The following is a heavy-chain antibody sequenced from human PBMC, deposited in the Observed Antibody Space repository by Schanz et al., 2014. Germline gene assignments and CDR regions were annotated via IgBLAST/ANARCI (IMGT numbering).Heavy chain of an antibody. CDR2: IWYDENNK. D-gene: IGHD2-21*01. CDR1: GFTFSSYG. V-gene: IGHV3-33*01. J-gene: IGHJ5*02. CDR3: ARDLEGYDGGGGGFDP. Sequence: VQLVESGGGVVQFGRSLRLSCVASGFTFSSYGMHWVRQAPGKGLEWVAVIWYDENNKYYADSVKGRFTMSRDNSKNTVYLQMNSLRTEDTAVYYCARDLEGYDGGGGGFDPWGQGTLVTVSS.